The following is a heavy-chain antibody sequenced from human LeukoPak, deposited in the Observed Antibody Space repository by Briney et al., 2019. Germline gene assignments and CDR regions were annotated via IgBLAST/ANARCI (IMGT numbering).Heavy chain of an antibody. CDR3: VSLIPSY. D-gene: IGHD3-10*01. CDR1: VGSISGYY. Sequence: SVGSISGYYSSSIPPAPGKGLEWLAVISSDGSNKCYADSVKGRFTISRDNSKTTLYLQINTLRPEDTAVYYCVSLIPSYWGQGTLVTVSS. J-gene: IGHJ4*02. V-gene: IGHV3-30-3*01. CDR2: ISSDGSNK.